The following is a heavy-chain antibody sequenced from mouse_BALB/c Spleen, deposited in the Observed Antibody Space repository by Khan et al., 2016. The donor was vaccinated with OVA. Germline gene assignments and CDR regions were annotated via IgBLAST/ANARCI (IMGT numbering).Heavy chain of an antibody. CDR1: GYTFTSYW. J-gene: IGHJ2*01. CDR2: TNPTNGRT. CDR3: ARIKKIVATYFDY. D-gene: IGHD1-1*01. V-gene: IGHV1S81*02. Sequence: QVQLQQSGAELVKAGASVKMSCKASGYTFTSYWMHWVKQRLGQGLEWFAETNPTNGRTYYNEKFKNKATLTVDKSSSTAYMLLSGPTFDDAAVYYCARIKKIVATYFDYWGQGTTLTVSS.